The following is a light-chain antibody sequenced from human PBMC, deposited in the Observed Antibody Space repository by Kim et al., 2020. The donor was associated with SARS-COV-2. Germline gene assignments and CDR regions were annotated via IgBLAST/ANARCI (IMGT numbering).Light chain of an antibody. CDR1: QCVLYSSNNKNY. Sequence: ATINCKSSQCVLYSSNNKNYLAWYQQKPGQPPKLLIYWASTRESGFPARFSGSGSGTDFTLTISSLQAEDVAVYYCQQYYSTPLTFGGGTKVDIK. J-gene: IGKJ4*01. V-gene: IGKV4-1*01. CDR2: WAS. CDR3: QQYYSTPLT.